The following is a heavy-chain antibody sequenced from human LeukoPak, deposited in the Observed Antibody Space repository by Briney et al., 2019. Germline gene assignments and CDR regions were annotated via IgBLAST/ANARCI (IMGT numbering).Heavy chain of an antibody. CDR3: AREGFDY. CDR2: MHPNSGNT. Sequence: ASVKVSCKASGYTFSSYDINWVRHATGQGRELMRYMHPNSGNTGYAQKFQGRVTIPSDTSRSTPYMELRSLSSQDTAVYYCAREGFDYWGQGTLVTVST. CDR1: GYTFSSYD. V-gene: IGHV1-8*03. J-gene: IGHJ4*02.